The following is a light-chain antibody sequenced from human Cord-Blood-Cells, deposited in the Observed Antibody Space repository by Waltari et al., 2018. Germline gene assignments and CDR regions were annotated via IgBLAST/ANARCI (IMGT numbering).Light chain of an antibody. J-gene: IGLJ2*01. CDR2: DVS. Sequence: QSALTQPPSVSGSPGPSIPLSSTGTTSDVGGYNYFSWYQQHPGKAPKLMIYDVSNRPSGVSNRFSGSKSGNTASLTISGLQAEDEADYYCSSYTSSSVVFGGGTKLTVL. CDR3: SSYTSSSVV. V-gene: IGLV2-14*01. CDR1: TSDVGGYNY.